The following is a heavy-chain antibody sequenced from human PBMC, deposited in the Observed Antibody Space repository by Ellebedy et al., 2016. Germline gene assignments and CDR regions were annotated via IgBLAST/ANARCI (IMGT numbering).Heavy chain of an antibody. D-gene: IGHD6-19*01. CDR3: ARDLRGWPQFDY. J-gene: IGHJ4*02. CDR1: GFTFDDYA. Sequence: GGSLRLSXAASGFTFDDYAMHWVRQAPGKGPEWVSGITWSSDSLVYADSVRGRFTISRDNAKNSVYLQMNSLRAEDTAVYYCARDLRGWPQFDYWGQGTLVTVAS. CDR2: ITWSSDSL. V-gene: IGHV3-9*01.